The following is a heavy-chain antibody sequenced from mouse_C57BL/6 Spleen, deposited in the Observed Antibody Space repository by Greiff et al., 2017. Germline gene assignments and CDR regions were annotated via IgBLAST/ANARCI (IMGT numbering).Heavy chain of an antibody. V-gene: IGHV5-4*01. Sequence: EVMLVESGGGLVKPGGSLKLSCAASGFTFSSYAMSWVRQTPEKRLEWVATISGGGSYTYYPDNVKGRFTSSSDNAKNNLYLQMSHLKSEDTAMYYCAREGNYSPWFAYWGQGTLVTVSA. CDR1: GFTFSSYA. J-gene: IGHJ3*01. CDR2: ISGGGSYT. CDR3: AREGNYSPWFAY. D-gene: IGHD2-12*01.